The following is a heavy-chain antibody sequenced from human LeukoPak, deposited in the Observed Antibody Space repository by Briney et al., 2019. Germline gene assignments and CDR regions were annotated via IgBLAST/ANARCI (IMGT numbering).Heavy chain of an antibody. CDR1: GGSISSGSYY. J-gene: IGHJ5*02. CDR3: ARDPRDYYGSERFDP. D-gene: IGHD3-10*01. Sequence: SQTLSLTCTVSGGSISSGSYYWSWIRQPAGKGLEWIGRIYTSGSTNYNPSLKGRVTISVDTSKNQFSLKLSSVTAADTAVYYCARDPRDYYGSERFDPWGQGTLVTVSS. CDR2: IYTSGST. V-gene: IGHV4-61*02.